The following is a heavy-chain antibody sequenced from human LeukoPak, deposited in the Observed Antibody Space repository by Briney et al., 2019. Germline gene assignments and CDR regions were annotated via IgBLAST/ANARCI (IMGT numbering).Heavy chain of an antibody. J-gene: IGHJ6*03. Sequence: PSETLSLTCTVSGGSINSETSYWNWIRQPPGKGLEWIGYIYYSGSTNYNPSLKSRVTISVDTSKSQFSLKLSSVTAADTAVYYCARVVRVRSYYYYYMDVWGKGTTVTISS. CDR1: GGSINSETSY. CDR2: IYYSGST. V-gene: IGHV4-61*01. CDR3: ARVVRVRSYYYYYMDV. D-gene: IGHD3-10*01.